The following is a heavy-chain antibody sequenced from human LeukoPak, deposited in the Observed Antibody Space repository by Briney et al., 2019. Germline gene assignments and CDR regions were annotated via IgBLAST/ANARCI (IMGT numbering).Heavy chain of an antibody. V-gene: IGHV3-21*01. J-gene: IGHJ6*02. CDR2: IRSSSGYI. Sequence: PGGSLRLSCVASGFTFSTFIMNWVRQARGKGLEWVSSIRSSSGYIYYADSVKGRFTISRDNAKNSLFLQMNSLRAEDTAVYYCARWVTGMDVWGQGTTVTVSS. CDR1: GFTFSTFI. CDR3: ARWVTGMDV. D-gene: IGHD5-18*01.